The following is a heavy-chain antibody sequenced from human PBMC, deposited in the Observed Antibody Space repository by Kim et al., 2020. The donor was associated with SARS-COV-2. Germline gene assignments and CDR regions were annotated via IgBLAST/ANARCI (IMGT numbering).Heavy chain of an antibody. J-gene: IGHJ4*02. D-gene: IGHD3-10*01. CDR1: GFTFSDYY. Sequence: GGSLRLSCAASGFTFSDYYMSWIRQAPGKGLEWVSYISSSSSYTNYADSVKGRFTISRDNAKNSLYLQMNSLRAEDTAVYYCARAREPFGEYSGYYFDYWGQGTLVTVSS. CDR2: ISSSSSYT. V-gene: IGHV3-11*06. CDR3: ARAREPFGEYSGYYFDY.